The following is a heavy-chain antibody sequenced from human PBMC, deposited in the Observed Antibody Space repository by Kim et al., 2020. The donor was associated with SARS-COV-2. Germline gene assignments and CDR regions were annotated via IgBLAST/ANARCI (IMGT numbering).Heavy chain of an antibody. J-gene: IGHJ4*02. V-gene: IGHV3-30*04. CDR2: ISYDGSNK. CDR3: ARDLGFWVSYFDY. Sequence: GGSLRLSCAASGFTFSSYAMHWVRQAPGKGLEWVAVISYDGSNKYYADSVKGRFTISRDNSKNTLYLQMNSLRAEDTAVYYCARDLGFWVSYFDYCGQGT. CDR1: GFTFSSYA. D-gene: IGHD3-10*01.